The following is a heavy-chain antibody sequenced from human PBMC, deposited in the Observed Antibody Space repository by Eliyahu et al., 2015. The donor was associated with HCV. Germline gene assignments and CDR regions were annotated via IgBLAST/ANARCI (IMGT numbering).Heavy chain of an antibody. Sequence: EVQLVESGGGLVQPGRSLRLSCAASGFTFDDYAMHWVRQAPGKGLEWVSGISWNSGSIGYADSVKGRFTISRDNAKNSLYLQMNSLRAEDTALYYCAKDFAEQWLVGGPGDYWGQGTLVTVSS. V-gene: IGHV3-9*01. CDR1: GFTFDDYA. CDR3: AKDFAEQWLVGGPGDY. J-gene: IGHJ4*02. CDR2: ISWNSGSI. D-gene: IGHD6-19*01.